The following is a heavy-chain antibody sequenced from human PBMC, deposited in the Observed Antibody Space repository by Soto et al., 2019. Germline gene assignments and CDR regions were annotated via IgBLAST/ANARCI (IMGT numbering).Heavy chain of an antibody. CDR1: GGSISRGAYW. CDR3: ATSKKGQFESDTTFFDY. J-gene: IGHJ4*02. V-gene: IGHV4-39*01. CDR2: IKYSGDT. D-gene: IGHD3-16*01. Sequence: QLQLQESGPGLVQPSETLSLTCTVSGGSISRGAYWWHWIRQPPGKGLEWIGNIKYSGDTYYSPSLSSRVTLSADTSESQFSLRLTSVTVADTAVYFCATSKKGQFESDTTFFDYWGQGILVTVSS.